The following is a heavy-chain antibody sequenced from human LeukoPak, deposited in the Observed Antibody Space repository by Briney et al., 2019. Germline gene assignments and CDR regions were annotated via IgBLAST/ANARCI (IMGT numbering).Heavy chain of an antibody. J-gene: IGHJ3*02. CDR1: GFTLSSYS. Sequence: GGSLRLSCAASGFTLSSYSMNWVRQAPGKGLEWVSSISSSSSYIYYADSVKGRFTISRDNAKNSLYLQMNSLRAEDTAVYYCARDGVVGATDAFDIWGQGTMVTVSS. V-gene: IGHV3-21*01. D-gene: IGHD1-26*01. CDR2: ISSSSSYI. CDR3: ARDGVVGATDAFDI.